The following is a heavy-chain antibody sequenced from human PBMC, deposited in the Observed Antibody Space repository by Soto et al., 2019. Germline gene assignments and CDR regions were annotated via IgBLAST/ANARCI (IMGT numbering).Heavy chain of an antibody. J-gene: IGHJ2*01. CDR1: GGTFSNYP. CDR3: ARGNHRWLQLWYFDL. Sequence: QVQLVQSGAEVKKPGSSVKVSCKASGGTFSNYPISWVRQAPGQGLEWMGGIIPILGTGNYAQKFQGRVTSTADESTSTAYMELSSLRSEDTAVYYCARGNHRWLQLWYFDLWGRGTLVTVSS. V-gene: IGHV1-69*11. CDR2: IIPILGTG. D-gene: IGHD5-12*01.